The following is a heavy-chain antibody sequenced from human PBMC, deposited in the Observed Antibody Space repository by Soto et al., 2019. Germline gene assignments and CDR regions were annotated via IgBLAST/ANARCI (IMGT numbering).Heavy chain of an antibody. CDR2: ISYDGYLK. Sequence: QTGGSLRLSCAASGFTFSSYSMNWVRQAPGKGLEWVAVISYDGYLKYYVDAVKGRFTVARDNSKNTLFLEMNSLRVEDTAVYFCAKDFKVSGSHYGTLNYSYGMDVWGQGTTVTVSS. CDR3: AKDFKVSGSHYGTLNYSYGMDV. J-gene: IGHJ6*02. CDR1: GFTFSSYS. V-gene: IGHV3-30*18. D-gene: IGHD3-10*01.